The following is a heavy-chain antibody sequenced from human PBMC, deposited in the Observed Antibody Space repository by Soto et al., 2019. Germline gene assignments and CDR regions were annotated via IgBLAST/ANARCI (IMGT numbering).Heavy chain of an antibody. CDR2: IIPIFSTA. J-gene: IGHJ6*02. CDR1: GGTFSSYA. Sequence: QVQLVQSGAEVKKPGSSVKVSCKASGGTFSSYAISWVRQAPGQGLEWMGGIIPIFSTANYAQKFQGRVTITADESTSTAYMELSSLRSEDTAVYYCARDDCSGGSCYPYYYYGMDVWGQGTTVTVSS. V-gene: IGHV1-69*01. CDR3: ARDDCSGGSCYPYYYYGMDV. D-gene: IGHD2-15*01.